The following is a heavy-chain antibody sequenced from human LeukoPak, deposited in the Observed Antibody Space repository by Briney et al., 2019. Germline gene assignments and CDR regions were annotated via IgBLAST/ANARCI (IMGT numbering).Heavy chain of an antibody. D-gene: IGHD4-23*01. Sequence: GGSLGLSCAASGFTFNTYTMNWVRQAPGKGLEWVSYISGSSGIIDYADSVKGRFTISRDNSKNTLYLQMNSLRAEDTAVYYCAKYDYGGNPNEYYFDYWGQGTLVTVSS. V-gene: IGHV3-48*01. J-gene: IGHJ4*02. CDR1: GFTFNTYT. CDR3: AKYDYGGNPNEYYFDY. CDR2: ISGSSGII.